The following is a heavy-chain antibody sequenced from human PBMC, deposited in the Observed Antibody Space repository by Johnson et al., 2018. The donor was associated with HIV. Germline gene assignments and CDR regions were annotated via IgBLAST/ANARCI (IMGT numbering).Heavy chain of an antibody. Sequence: EVQLLESGGGVVQPGRSLRLSCAASGFSFSTSGMHWVRQAPGKGLEYVSAISSNGGSTYYATSVKGRFTISRENAKNSLYLQMNSLRAGDTAVYYCARDLRGANWHDVFDIWGQGTMVTVSS. CDR2: ISSNGGST. V-gene: IGHV3-64*01. CDR3: ARDLRGANWHDVFDI. CDR1: GFSFSTSG. D-gene: IGHD1-26*01. J-gene: IGHJ3*02.